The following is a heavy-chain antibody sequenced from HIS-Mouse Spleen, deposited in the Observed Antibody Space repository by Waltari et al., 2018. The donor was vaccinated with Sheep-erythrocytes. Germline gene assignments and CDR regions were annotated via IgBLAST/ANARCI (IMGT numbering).Heavy chain of an antibody. Sequence: QVQLVESGGGVVQPGRSLRLSCAASGFTFSSYAMHWVRQASGKGLEWVAVISYDGSNKYYADSVKGRFTISRDNSKNTLYLQMNSLRAEDTAVYYCARGAFDIWGQGTMVTVFS. J-gene: IGHJ3*02. CDR1: GFTFSSYA. CDR3: ARGAFDI. V-gene: IGHV3-30-3*01. CDR2: ISYDGSNK.